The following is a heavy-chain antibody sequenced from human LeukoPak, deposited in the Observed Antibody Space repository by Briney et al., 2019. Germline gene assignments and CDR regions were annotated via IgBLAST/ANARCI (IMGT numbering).Heavy chain of an antibody. V-gene: IGHV1-69*13. CDR3: ATLSTNDYGDY. CDR1: GGTLSNYA. Sequence: SVKVSCKASGGTLSNYAITWVRQAPGQGLEWIGGIIPIFGTASYAQKFQGRVTITADESTSTAYMEVSSLRSEDTAVYYCATLSTNDYGDYWGQGTLVTVSS. J-gene: IGHJ4*02. D-gene: IGHD2-8*01. CDR2: IIPIFGTA.